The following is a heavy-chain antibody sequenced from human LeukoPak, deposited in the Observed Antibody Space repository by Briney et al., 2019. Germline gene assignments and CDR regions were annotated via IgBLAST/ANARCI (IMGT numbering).Heavy chain of an antibody. CDR3: ARAGLEMATNEYYFDY. CDR2: ISSSSSYI. J-gene: IGHJ4*02. V-gene: IGHV3-21*01. CDR1: GFTFSSYS. D-gene: IGHD5-24*01. Sequence: GGSLRLSCAASGFTFSSYSMNWVRQAPGKGLEWVSSISSSSSYIYYADSVKGRFTISRDNAKNSLYLQMNSLRAEDTAVYYCARAGLEMATNEYYFDYWGQGTLVTVSS.